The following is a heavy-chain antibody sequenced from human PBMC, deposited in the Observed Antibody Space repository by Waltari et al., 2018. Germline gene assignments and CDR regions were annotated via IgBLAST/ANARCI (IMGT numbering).Heavy chain of an antibody. Sequence: EVQLLESGGGLVQPGGSLRLSCAASGFTFSSYAMSWVRQAPGKGLEWVSAISGSGGSTYYADSVKGRFIISRDNSKNTLYLQMNSLRAEDTAVYYCAKRNSGGTGFDYWGQGTLVTVSS. V-gene: IGHV3-23*01. CDR1: GFTFSSYA. D-gene: IGHD1-1*01. CDR2: ISGSGGST. CDR3: AKRNSGGTGFDY. J-gene: IGHJ4*02.